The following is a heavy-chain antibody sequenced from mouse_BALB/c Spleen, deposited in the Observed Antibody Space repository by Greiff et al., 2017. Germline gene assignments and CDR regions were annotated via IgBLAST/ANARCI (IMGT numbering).Heavy chain of an antibody. D-gene: IGHD2-4*01. J-gene: IGHJ4*01. V-gene: IGHV3-6*02. CDR3: VDYAYAMDY. CDR2: ISYDGSN. CDR1: GYSITSGYY. Sequence: VQLQQSGPGLVKPSQSLSLTCSVTGYSITSGYYWNWIRQFPGNKLEWMGYISYDGSNNYNPSLKNRISITRDTSKNQFFLKLNSVTTEDTATYYCVDYAYAMDYWGQGTSVTVSS.